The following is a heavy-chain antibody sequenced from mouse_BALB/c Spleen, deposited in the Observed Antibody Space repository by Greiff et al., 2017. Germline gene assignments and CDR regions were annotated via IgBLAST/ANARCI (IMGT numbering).Heavy chain of an antibody. J-gene: IGHJ4*01. D-gene: IGHD2-14*01. Sequence: EVKLQESGGGLVQPGGSLKLSCAASGFDFSRYWMSWVRQAPGKGLEWIGEINPDSSTINYTPSLKDKFIISRDNAKNTLYLQMSKVRSEDTALYYCARRSYRYDGYYYAMDYWGQGTSVTVSS. V-gene: IGHV4-1*02. CDR3: ARRSYRYDGYYYAMDY. CDR1: GFDFSRYW. CDR2: INPDSSTI.